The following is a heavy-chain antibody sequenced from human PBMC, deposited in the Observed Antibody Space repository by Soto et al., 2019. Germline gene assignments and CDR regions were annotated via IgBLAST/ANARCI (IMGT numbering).Heavy chain of an antibody. D-gene: IGHD2-21*02. Sequence: PGVSLRLSCAASGFTFSSYSMNWVRQAPGKGLEWVSYISSSSTIYYADSVKGRFTISRDNAKNSLYLQMNSLRDEDTAVYYCARDLTYCGGDCYPSNYFDYWGQGTLVTVSS. CDR3: ARDLTYCGGDCYPSNYFDY. V-gene: IGHV3-48*02. J-gene: IGHJ4*02. CDR1: GFTFSSYS. CDR2: ISSSSTI.